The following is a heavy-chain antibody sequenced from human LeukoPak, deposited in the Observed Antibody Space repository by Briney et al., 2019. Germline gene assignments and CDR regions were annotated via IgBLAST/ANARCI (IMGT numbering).Heavy chain of an antibody. CDR1: GYGFSDVY. CDR3: ATSSSVTHTRDP. Sequence: ASVKVSCKASGYGFSDVYFNWVRQAPGQGLEWMGWINPYSGASKYAQRCQGRVSMDASIDTAYLELSWLTSDDTAVYYCATSSSVTHTRDPWGPGTLVTVSS. J-gene: IGHJ5*02. V-gene: IGHV1-2*02. D-gene: IGHD5/OR15-5a*01. CDR2: INPYSGAS.